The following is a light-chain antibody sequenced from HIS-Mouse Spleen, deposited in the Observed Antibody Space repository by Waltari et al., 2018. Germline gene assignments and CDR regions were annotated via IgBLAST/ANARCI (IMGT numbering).Light chain of an antibody. CDR1: SSDGWGYTL. V-gene: IGLV2-23*01. J-gene: IGLJ3*02. CDR3: CSYAGSSTLV. CDR2: EGS. Sequence: QSALTQPASVSGSPGQSITIPCTGTSSDGWGYTLFSWYQQHPGKAPKLMIYEGSKRPSGVSNRFSGSKSGNTASLTISGLQAEDEADYYCCSYAGSSTLVFGGGTKLTVL.